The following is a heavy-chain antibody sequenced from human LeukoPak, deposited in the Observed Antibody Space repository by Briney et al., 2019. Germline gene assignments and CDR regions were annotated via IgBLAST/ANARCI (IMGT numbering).Heavy chain of an antibody. J-gene: IGHJ4*02. CDR3: ARAESLYYDILTGYYYFDY. CDR1: GYTFTGYY. D-gene: IGHD3-9*01. CDR2: INPNSGGT. V-gene: IGHV1-2*04. Sequence: GASVKVSCKASGYTFTGYYMHWVRQAPGQGLEWMGWINPNSGGTNYAQKFQGWVTMTRDTSISTAYMELSRLRSDDTVVYYCARAESLYYDILTGYYYFDYWGQGTLVTVSS.